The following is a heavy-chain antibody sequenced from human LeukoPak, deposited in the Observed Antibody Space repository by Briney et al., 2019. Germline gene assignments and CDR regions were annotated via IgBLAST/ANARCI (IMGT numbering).Heavy chain of an antibody. Sequence: PGGSLRLSCAASGFTVSSNYMSWVRQAPGKGLEWVSVIYIGGSTYYADSVKGRFTISRGNSKNTLYLQMNSLRAEDTAVYYCARTLARASSSGSYYGAFDIWGQGTMVTVSS. CDR1: GFTVSSNY. D-gene: IGHD1-26*01. J-gene: IGHJ3*02. CDR2: IYIGGST. CDR3: ARTLARASSSGSYYGAFDI. V-gene: IGHV3-53*01.